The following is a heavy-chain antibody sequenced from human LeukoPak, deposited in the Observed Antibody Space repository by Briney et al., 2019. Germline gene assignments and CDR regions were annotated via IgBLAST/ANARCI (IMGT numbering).Heavy chain of an antibody. CDR1: GFTFTNYD. CDR2: INPNSGGT. CDR3: ARDLVPNGYCSGGSCPAAFDI. V-gene: IGHV1-2*04. J-gene: IGHJ3*02. D-gene: IGHD2-15*01. Sequence: GASVKVSCKASGFTFTNYDINWVRQATGQGLGWMGWINPNSGGTNYAQKFQGWVTMTRDTSISTAYMELSRLRSDDTAVYYCARDLVPNGYCSGGSCPAAFDIWGQGTMVTVSS.